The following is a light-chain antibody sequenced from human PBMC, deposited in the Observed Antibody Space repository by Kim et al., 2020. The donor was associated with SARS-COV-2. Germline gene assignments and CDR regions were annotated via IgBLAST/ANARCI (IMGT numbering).Light chain of an antibody. Sequence: GQGGTLSCSGSSSNIGNNYVSWSQQLPGTAPKLLIYDNNKRPSGIPDRFSGSKSGTSATLGITGLQTGDEADYHCGTWDTNLTAGVFGGGTQLTVL. CDR3: GTWDTNLTAGV. CDR2: DNN. V-gene: IGLV1-51*01. J-gene: IGLJ3*02. CDR1: SSNIGNNY.